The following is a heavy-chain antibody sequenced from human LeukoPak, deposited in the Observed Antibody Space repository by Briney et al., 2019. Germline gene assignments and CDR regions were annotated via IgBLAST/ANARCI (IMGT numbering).Heavy chain of an antibody. D-gene: IGHD3-22*01. J-gene: IGHJ4*02. CDR2: INHSGST. Sequence: SETLSLTCAVYGGSFSGYYWSWIRQPPGKGLELIGEINHSGSTNYNPSLKSRVTISVDTSKNQLSLKLSSVTAADTAVYYCARGRGYYYDSSGYYSPFDYWGQGTLVTVSS. CDR3: ARGRGYYYDSSGYYSPFDY. CDR1: GGSFSGYY. V-gene: IGHV4-34*01.